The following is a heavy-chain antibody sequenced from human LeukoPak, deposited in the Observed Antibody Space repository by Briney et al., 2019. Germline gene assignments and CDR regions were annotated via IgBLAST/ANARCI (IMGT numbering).Heavy chain of an antibody. J-gene: IGHJ3*02. D-gene: IGHD3-3*01. CDR3: AREKLRFLEGAFDI. CDR2: IYYSGST. CDR1: GGSISSSSYY. V-gene: IGHV4-39*07. Sequence: SETLSLTCTVSGGSISSSSYYWGWIRQPPGKGLEWIGSIYYSGSTNYNPSLKSRVTISVDTSKNQFSLKLSSVTAADTAVYYCAREKLRFLEGAFDIWGQGTMVTVSS.